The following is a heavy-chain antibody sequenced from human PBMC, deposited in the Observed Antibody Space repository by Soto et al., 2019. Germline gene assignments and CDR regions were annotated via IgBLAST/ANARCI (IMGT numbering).Heavy chain of an antibody. Sequence: GGSLRLSCAASGFTFSSYSMNWVRQAPGKGLEWVSSISSSSSYIYYADSVKGRFTISRDNAKNSLYLQMNSLRAEDTAVYYCARAIEAPLWFGEFVGPVAYYYYYYMDVWGKGTTVTVSS. D-gene: IGHD3-10*01. V-gene: IGHV3-21*01. CDR3: ARAIEAPLWFGEFVGPVAYYYYYYMDV. J-gene: IGHJ6*03. CDR1: GFTFSSYS. CDR2: ISSSSSYI.